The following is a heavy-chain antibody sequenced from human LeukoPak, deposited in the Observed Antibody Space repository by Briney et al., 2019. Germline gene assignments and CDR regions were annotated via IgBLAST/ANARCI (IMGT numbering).Heavy chain of an antibody. CDR2: ISSSSSYI. Sequence: GGSLRLSCAASGFTFSSYSMNWVRQAPGKGLEWVSSISSSSSYIYYADSVKGRFTISRDNGKNSLHLQMNSLRAEDTAVYYCARDMWYFGDSGPDYWGQGTLVTVSS. J-gene: IGHJ4*02. D-gene: IGHD1-26*01. V-gene: IGHV3-21*04. CDR1: GFTFSSYS. CDR3: ARDMWYFGDSGPDY.